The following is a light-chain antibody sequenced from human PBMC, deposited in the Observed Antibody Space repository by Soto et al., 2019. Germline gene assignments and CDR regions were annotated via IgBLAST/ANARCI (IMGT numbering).Light chain of an antibody. CDR1: HSINNW. V-gene: IGKV1-5*01. Sequence: DIQMPQSPSTLSSSVVYSVTITCRASHSINNWLAWYKQKQGKAPKLLIYDAYSLESGVTSRFSGSGSGTEFTITISSMQNDDFETYYCQKYNSYQWTCGLGNKVDIK. CDR3: QKYNSYQWT. CDR2: DAY. J-gene: IGKJ1*01.